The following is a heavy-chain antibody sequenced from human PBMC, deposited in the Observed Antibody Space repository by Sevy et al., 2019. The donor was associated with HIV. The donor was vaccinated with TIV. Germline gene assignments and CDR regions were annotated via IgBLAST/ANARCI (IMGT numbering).Heavy chain of an antibody. D-gene: IGHD3-16*01. Sequence: SETLSLTCAVSGYSISSGYYWGWIRQPPGKGLEWIGSIYHSGSTYYNPSLESRVTISVDTSKNQFSLKLSSVTAADTAVYYCARRGYYYYYMDVWGKGTTVTVSS. CDR1: GYSISSGYY. V-gene: IGHV4-38-2*01. CDR2: IYHSGST. J-gene: IGHJ6*03. CDR3: ARRGYYYYYMDV.